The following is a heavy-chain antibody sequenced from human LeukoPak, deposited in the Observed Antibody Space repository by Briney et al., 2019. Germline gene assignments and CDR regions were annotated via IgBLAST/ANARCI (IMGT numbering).Heavy chain of an antibody. Sequence: PGRPLRLSCAASGFTFSSYAMSWVRQAPGKGLEWVSAISGSGGSTYYADSVKGRFTISRDNSKNTLYLQMNSLRAEDTAVYYCAKSIAAARTPVDYWGQGTLVTVSS. CDR2: ISGSGGST. V-gene: IGHV3-23*01. CDR1: GFTFSSYA. CDR3: AKSIAAARTPVDY. J-gene: IGHJ4*02. D-gene: IGHD6-13*01.